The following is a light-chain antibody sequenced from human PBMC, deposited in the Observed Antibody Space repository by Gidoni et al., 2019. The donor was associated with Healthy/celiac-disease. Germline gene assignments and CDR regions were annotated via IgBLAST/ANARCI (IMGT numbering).Light chain of an antibody. CDR1: QSISSY. V-gene: IGKV1-39*01. CDR2: AAA. CDR3: QQSYSTPVT. J-gene: IGKJ3*01. Sequence: DIQMTQSPSSLSASVGDRVTITCRASQSISSYVNWYKQKPGKAPKLLSYAAASLQSGGPSRFSGSGSGTDFTLTISSLQPEDFATYYCQQSYSTPVTFGPGTKVDIK.